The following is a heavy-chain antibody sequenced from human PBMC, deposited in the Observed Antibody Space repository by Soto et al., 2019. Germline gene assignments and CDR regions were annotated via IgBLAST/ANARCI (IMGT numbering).Heavy chain of an antibody. Sequence: QVQLQESGPGLVKPSGTLSLTCAVSGGSISSSNWWSWVRQPPGKGLEWIGEIYHSGSTNYNPSLKSRVTISVDKSKNQFSLKLSSVTAADTAVYYCVRDPRNWNYGRRDAFDIWGQGTMVTVSS. CDR2: IYHSGST. CDR3: VRDPRNWNYGRRDAFDI. V-gene: IGHV4-4*02. D-gene: IGHD1-7*01. J-gene: IGHJ3*02. CDR1: GGSISSSNW.